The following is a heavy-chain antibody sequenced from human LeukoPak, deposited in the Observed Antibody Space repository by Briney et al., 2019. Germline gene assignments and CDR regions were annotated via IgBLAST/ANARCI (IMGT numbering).Heavy chain of an antibody. D-gene: IGHD3-10*01. Sequence: ASVKVSCKASGYTFTGYYMHWVRQAPGQGLEWMGWISAYNGNTNYAQKLQGRVTMTTDTSTSTAYMELRSLRSDDTAVYYCATSGSYGYYYYYMDVWGKGTTVTVSS. CDR3: ATSGSYGYYYYYMDV. V-gene: IGHV1-18*04. J-gene: IGHJ6*03. CDR2: ISAYNGNT. CDR1: GYTFTGYY.